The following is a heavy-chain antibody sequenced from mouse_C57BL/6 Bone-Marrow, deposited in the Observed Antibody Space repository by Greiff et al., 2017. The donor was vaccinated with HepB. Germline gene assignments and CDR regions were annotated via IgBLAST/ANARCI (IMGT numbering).Heavy chain of an antibody. CDR3: ARWAFWFAY. J-gene: IGHJ3*01. CDR1: GYTFTDYN. CDR2: INPNNGGT. V-gene: IGHV1-18*01. Sequence: VQLKESGPELVKPGASVKIPCKASGYTFTDYNMDWVKQSHGKSLEWIGDINPNNGGTIYNQKFKGKATLTVDKSSSTAYMELRSLTSEDTAVYYCARWAFWFAYWGQGTLVTVSA.